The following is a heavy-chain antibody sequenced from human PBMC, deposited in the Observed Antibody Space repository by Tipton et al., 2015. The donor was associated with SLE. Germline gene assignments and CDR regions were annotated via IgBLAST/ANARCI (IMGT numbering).Heavy chain of an antibody. Sequence: TLSLTCTVSGGSIRSGDYYWCWIRQHPGKGLEWIGYIHDSGATFYNPSLGSRSAISVDTSQNQFSLRLTSVTAADTAVYYCARHLGASFDFWGQGILVTVSS. V-gene: IGHV4-31*03. CDR1: GGSIRSGDYY. CDR2: IHDSGAT. CDR3: ARHLGASFDF. J-gene: IGHJ4*02.